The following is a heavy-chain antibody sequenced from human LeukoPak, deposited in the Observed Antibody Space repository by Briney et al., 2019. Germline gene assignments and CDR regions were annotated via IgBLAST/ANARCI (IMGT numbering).Heavy chain of an antibody. CDR3: VIDLGDYNDF. Sequence: GGSLRLSCAVSGITFSSYWMHSVRHAPGRGLLWVSRINTQGTYTNYADSVKGRFTISRDNAKNTLYLQMSSLRADDTAVYYCVIDLGDYNDFWGQGTLVSVSS. D-gene: IGHD2-15*01. CDR1: GITFSSYW. CDR2: INTQGTYT. J-gene: IGHJ4*02. V-gene: IGHV3-74*01.